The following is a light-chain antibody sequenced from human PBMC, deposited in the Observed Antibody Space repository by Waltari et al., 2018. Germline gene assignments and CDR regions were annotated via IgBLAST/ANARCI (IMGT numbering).Light chain of an antibody. J-gene: IGLJ3*02. CDR1: RSNIGNNY. CDR3: AAWDDSLSGRV. V-gene: IGLV1-47*01. CDR2: RNN. Sequence: QSVLTQPPSASGTPGQRVTISASGSRSNIGNNYVYWSQQLPGTAPKLLIYRNNQRPSGVPDRFSGSKSGTSASLAISGLRSEDGADYYCAAWDDSLSGRVFGGGTKVTVL.